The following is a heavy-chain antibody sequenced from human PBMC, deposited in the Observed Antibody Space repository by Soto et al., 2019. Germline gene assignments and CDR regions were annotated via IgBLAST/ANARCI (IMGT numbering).Heavy chain of an antibody. J-gene: IGHJ6*02. Sequence: GESLKISCKGSGYSFTSYWSSWVRQMPGKGLEWMGRIDPSDSYTNYSPSFQGHVTISAVKSISTAYLQWSSLKASATAMYYCARKIGYRYGYHYHYGMGVRGPGTTVTVS. CDR1: GYSFTSYW. D-gene: IGHD5-18*01. V-gene: IGHV5-10-1*01. CDR2: IDPSDSYT. CDR3: ARKIGYRYGYHYHYGMGV.